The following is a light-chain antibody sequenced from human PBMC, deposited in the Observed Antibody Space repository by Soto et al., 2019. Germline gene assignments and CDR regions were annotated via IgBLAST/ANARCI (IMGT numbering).Light chain of an antibody. Sequence: EIVLTQSPCTLSLSPGERATLSCRASQSVSSSYLAWYQQKPGQAPRLLIYSASSRATGIPDRFSGSGSGTDFTLTISRLEPEDFAVYYCQQYGSSPPITFGQGTRLEIK. V-gene: IGKV3-20*01. J-gene: IGKJ5*01. CDR2: SAS. CDR3: QQYGSSPPIT. CDR1: QSVSSSY.